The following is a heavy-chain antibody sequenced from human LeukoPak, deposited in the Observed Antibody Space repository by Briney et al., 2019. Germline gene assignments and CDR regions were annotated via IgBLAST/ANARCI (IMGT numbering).Heavy chain of an antibody. CDR1: GGSISSGSYY. CDR2: IYTSGST. V-gene: IGHV4-61*02. CDR3: ARAYYNDSSGYYAYWYFDL. J-gene: IGHJ2*01. Sequence: PSETLSLTCTVSGGSISSGSYYWSWIRQPAGKGLEWIGRIYTSGSTNYNPSLKSRVTISVDTSKNQFSLKLSSVTAADTAVYYCARAYYNDSSGYYAYWYFDLWGRGTLVTVSS. D-gene: IGHD3-22*01.